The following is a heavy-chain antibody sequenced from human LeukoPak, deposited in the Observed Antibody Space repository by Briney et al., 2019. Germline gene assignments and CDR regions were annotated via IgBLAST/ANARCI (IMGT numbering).Heavy chain of an antibody. CDR3: ARLRYNGPWSYYPFDY. Sequence: SQTLSLTCTISSSPNSDSNHYRVRIRQTPGKGLKRIEPIHHTAKTSSSPSVASRGPLSVDTSERQFSLRLSSVTAADTAFYYCARLRYNGPWSYYPFDYWGLGTLVTVSS. CDR1: SSPNSDSNHY. D-gene: IGHD3-10*01. V-gene: IGHV4-39*01. J-gene: IGHJ4*02. CDR2: IHHTAKT.